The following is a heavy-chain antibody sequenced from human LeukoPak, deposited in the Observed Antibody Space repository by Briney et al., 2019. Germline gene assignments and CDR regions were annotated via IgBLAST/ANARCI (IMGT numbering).Heavy chain of an antibody. J-gene: IGHJ4*02. Sequence: GGSLRLSCEASGFTFSLYSMNWVRQAPGRGLEWVSVIYSGGSTYYADSVKGTFTISRDNSKNTLYLQMNTLRPEDTAVYYCARGTDYYFDYWGQGTLVTVSS. D-gene: IGHD3/OR15-3a*01. CDR1: GFTFSLYS. V-gene: IGHV3-66*01. CDR3: ARGTDYYFDY. CDR2: IYSGGST.